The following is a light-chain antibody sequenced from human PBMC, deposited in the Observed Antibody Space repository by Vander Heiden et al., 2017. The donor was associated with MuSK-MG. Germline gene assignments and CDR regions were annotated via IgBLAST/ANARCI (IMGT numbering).Light chain of an antibody. CDR1: QSVNSK. CDR2: GAS. Sequence: ETVMTQSPATLSVSPGERATLSCRASQSVNSKLAWYQQKPGQAPRLLIYGASTRINGIPARFSGSGSGTEFTLTISSLQSEDFAVYYCQQYDNWRFTFGPGTKVDIK. CDR3: QQYDNWRFT. J-gene: IGKJ3*01. V-gene: IGKV3-15*01.